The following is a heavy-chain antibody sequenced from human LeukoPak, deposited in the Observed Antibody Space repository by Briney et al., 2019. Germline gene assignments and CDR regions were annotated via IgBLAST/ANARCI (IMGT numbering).Heavy chain of an antibody. CDR3: TKKVGDY. CDR2: IKQDGSEK. J-gene: IGHJ4*02. Sequence: GGSLRLSCAASGFIFSSYWMSWVRQAPGKGLEWVANIKQDGSEKYYVDSVKGRFTISRDNAKNSLYLQMNSLRVEDTAVYYCTKKVGDYWGQGTLVAVSS. CDR1: GFIFSSYW. V-gene: IGHV3-7*01. D-gene: IGHD3-10*01.